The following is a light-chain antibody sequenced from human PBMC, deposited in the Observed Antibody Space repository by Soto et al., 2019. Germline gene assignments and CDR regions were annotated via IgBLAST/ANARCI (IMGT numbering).Light chain of an antibody. CDR3: QQLNSYPRT. CDR2: AAS. V-gene: IGKV1-9*01. CDR1: EAITNY. J-gene: IGKJ1*01. Sequence: DIQLTQSPSFLSASVGDRVTIACRASEAITNYLAWYQQKPGKAPNLLIYAASTLQSGVPSRFSGSGSGTEFALTISSLQPEDVATYYCQQLNSYPRTFGQGTKVEIK.